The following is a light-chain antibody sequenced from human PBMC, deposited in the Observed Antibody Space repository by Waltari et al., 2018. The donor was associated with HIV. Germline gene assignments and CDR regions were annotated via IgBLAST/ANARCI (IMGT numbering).Light chain of an antibody. CDR1: NIGSKS. CDR2: HDT. J-gene: IGLJ2*01. Sequence: SYVLTQPPSVSVAPGKTARITCGGENIGSKSVNWYQKQPVQAPVMVIYHDTDRPSGIPDRFSGSNSEDTATLTIRRVEAGDEADYFCQVWDTNTDQYVIFGGWTNLAV. V-gene: IGLV3-21*01. CDR3: QVWDTNTDQYVI.